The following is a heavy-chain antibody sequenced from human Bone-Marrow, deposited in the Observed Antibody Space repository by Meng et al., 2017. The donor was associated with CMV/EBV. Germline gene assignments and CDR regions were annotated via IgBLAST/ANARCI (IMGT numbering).Heavy chain of an antibody. CDR3: ARYQGVTVSGTLDY. CDR1: GYIFTHYW. J-gene: IGHJ4*02. Sequence: GSGYIFTHYWIGWVRQMPGKGLEWMGIIYPGDSDTRYSPSFQGQVTISADKSITTAFLQWSSLEASDTAIYYCARYQGVTVSGTLDYWGQGSLVTVSS. CDR2: IYPGDSDT. D-gene: IGHD6-19*01. V-gene: IGHV5-51*01.